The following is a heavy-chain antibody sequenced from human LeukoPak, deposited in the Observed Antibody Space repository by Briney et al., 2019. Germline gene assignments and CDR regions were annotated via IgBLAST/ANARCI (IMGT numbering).Heavy chain of an antibody. CDR2: IYSGVPT. D-gene: IGHD1-1*01. Sequence: SETLSLTCTPSGVSISRFYWSWVRQPPGKGLEWIGNIYSGVPTYFNPSLESRVIISVDTSKNQFSLNLTSVTAADTAMYYCVQTTGWPGFDYWGQGILVTVSS. J-gene: IGHJ4*02. CDR3: VQTTGWPGFDY. CDR1: GVSISRFY. V-gene: IGHV4-4*09.